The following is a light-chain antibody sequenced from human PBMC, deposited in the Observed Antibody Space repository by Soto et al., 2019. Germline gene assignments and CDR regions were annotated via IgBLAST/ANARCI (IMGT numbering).Light chain of an antibody. Sequence: EIVLTQSPASLSLSPGERVTLSCRASQSVNTQLLWYQHRPGQAPRLLIYDTSARAAGIPARFSGSGSATEFTLTISSLQSEDFALYYCQHTLKWPPTFGQGTRVDI. CDR1: QSVNTQ. V-gene: IGKV3-15*01. CDR3: QHTLKWPPT. J-gene: IGKJ1*01. CDR2: DTS.